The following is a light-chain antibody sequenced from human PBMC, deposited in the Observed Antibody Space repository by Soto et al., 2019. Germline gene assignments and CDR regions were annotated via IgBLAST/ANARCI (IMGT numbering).Light chain of an antibody. Sequence: QSALTQPASVSGSPGQSITISCTGTSSDVGGYNYASWYQQHPGKPPKLMIYEVSNRPSGVSNRFSGSKSGNTASLTISGLQAEDEADYYCSSYTSSSTYVFGTGTKVTVL. J-gene: IGLJ1*01. V-gene: IGLV2-14*01. CDR2: EVS. CDR3: SSYTSSSTYV. CDR1: SSDVGGYNY.